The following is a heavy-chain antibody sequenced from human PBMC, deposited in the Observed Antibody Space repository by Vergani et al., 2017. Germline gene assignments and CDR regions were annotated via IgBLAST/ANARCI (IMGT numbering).Heavy chain of an antibody. CDR2: IYYSWST. J-gene: IGHJ4*02. CDR1: GGSISRNDYY. CDR3: ASKPTGTTWYSVKYYFDF. D-gene: IGHD6-13*01. Sequence: QVQLQESGPGLVKPSETLSLTCTVSGGSISRNDYYWTWIRQPPGKGLEWLGYIYYSWSTYYNPSLKSRLTMSVDTSKNQFSLELSSVTASDTAMYYCASKPTGTTWYSVKYYFDFWGQGTLVAVSS. V-gene: IGHV4-30-4*08.